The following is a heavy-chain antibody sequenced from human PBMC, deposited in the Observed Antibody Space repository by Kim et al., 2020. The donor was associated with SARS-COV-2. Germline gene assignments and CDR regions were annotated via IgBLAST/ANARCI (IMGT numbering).Heavy chain of an antibody. V-gene: IGHV3-23*01. D-gene: IGHD2-2*01. Sequence: GGSLRLSCAASGFTFSSYAMSWVRQAPGKGLEWVSAISGSGGSTYYADSVKGRFTISRDNSKNTLYLQMNSLRAEDTAVYYCAKAYQLRTLYYYYGMDVWGQGTTVTVSS. CDR3: AKAYQLRTLYYYYGMDV. J-gene: IGHJ6*02. CDR2: ISGSGGST. CDR1: GFTFSSYA.